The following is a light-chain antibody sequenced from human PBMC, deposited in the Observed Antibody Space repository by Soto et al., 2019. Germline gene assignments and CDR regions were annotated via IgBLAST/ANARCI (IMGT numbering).Light chain of an antibody. Sequence: EIVMTQYKATLSVSPGERATLSCRASQSVSSNLAWYQQKPGQAPRLLIYGASTRATGIPARFSGSGSGTEFTLTISSLQSEDFAVYYCQQYSNWPPITFGQGTLLEI. CDR2: GAS. V-gene: IGKV3-15*01. CDR3: QQYSNWPPIT. J-gene: IGKJ5*01. CDR1: QSVSSN.